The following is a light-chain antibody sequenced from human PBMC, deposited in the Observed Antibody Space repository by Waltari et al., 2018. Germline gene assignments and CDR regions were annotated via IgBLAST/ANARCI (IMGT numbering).Light chain of an antibody. CDR3: LLFFDNSRV. CDR2: STN. CDR1: DGAVTRGHH. J-gene: IGLJ3*02. Sequence: QTVVTQEPSLTVSPGGTVTPTCASSDGAVTRGHHANWLHQRPGQPPSLLIFSTNDKPPSTPGRFSGSLLGGKAALTLSEVQSEDEADYYCLLFFDNSRVFGGGTKLTVL. V-gene: IGLV7-43*01.